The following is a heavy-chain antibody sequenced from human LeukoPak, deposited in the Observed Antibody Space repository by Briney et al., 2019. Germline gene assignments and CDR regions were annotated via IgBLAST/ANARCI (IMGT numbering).Heavy chain of an antibody. J-gene: IGHJ4*02. CDR1: GFTFSSYA. D-gene: IGHD3-22*01. Sequence: GGSLRLSCAASGFTFSSYAMHWVRQAPGKGLEWVAVISYDGSNKYYADSVKGRFTISRDNSKNTLHLQMNSLRAEDTAIYYCARDQRYYYDTSGQDYWGQGTLVTVSS. CDR3: ARDQRYYYDTSGQDY. V-gene: IGHV3-30-3*01. CDR2: ISYDGSNK.